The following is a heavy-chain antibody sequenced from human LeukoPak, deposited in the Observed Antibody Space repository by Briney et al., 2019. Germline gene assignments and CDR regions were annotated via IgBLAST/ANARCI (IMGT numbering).Heavy chain of an antibody. D-gene: IGHD3-3*02. J-gene: IGHJ2*01. Sequence: PGGSLRLSCAASGFTVSTNYMNWVRQAPGKGLEWVSILYSGSSTYYADSVEGRFTISRDSSKNTLFLQMNDLRAEDTAVYYCARVGDHFHWYLDLWDRGTLVTVSS. CDR3: ARVGDHFHWYLDL. CDR2: LYSGSST. V-gene: IGHV3-53*01. CDR1: GFTVSTNY.